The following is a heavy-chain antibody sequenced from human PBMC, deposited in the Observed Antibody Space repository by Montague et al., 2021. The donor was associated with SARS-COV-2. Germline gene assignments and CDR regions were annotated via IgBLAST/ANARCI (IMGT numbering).Heavy chain of an antibody. J-gene: IGHJ3*02. CDR1: GFTFSNYD. CDR3: TRDYRSIVGDGLDI. D-gene: IGHD3-16*02. V-gene: IGHV3-48*03. Sequence: SLRLSCAASGFTFSNYDMNWVRQAPGKGPEWISYISTSAYTTSYAGSVKGRFTISRDNGKNSLYLQMNSLRVEDMADYYCTRDYRSIVGDGLDIWGQGTKVTVSS. CDR2: ISTSAYTT.